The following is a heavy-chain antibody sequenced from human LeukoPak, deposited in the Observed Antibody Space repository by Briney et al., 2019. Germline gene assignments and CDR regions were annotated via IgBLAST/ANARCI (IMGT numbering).Heavy chain of an antibody. J-gene: IGHJ4*02. CDR2: IYTSGTT. V-gene: IGHV4-4*07. D-gene: IGHD6-6*01. CDR1: GGPISNYY. CDR3: ARETSIAARRYFDY. Sequence: PSETLSLTCTVSGGPISNYYWGWIRQPAGKGLDWIGRIYTSGTTNYNPSLKSRVTMSVDTSRNQFSLKLSSVTAADTAVYYCARETSIAARRYFDYWGQGTLVTVSS.